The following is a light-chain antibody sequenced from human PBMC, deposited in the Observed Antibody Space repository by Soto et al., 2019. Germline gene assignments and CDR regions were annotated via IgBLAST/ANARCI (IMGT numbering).Light chain of an antibody. V-gene: IGLV2-14*01. J-gene: IGLJ2*01. CDR2: EVS. CDR3: SSYTGSSTLV. CDR1: SSDIGDYNY. Sequence: SALTQPASVSGSPGQSITISCTGTSSDIGDYNYVSWYQQHPGKAPKLMIYEVSNRPSGVSNRFSASKSGNTASLTISGLRAEDEADYYCSSYTGSSTLVFGGGTKLTVL.